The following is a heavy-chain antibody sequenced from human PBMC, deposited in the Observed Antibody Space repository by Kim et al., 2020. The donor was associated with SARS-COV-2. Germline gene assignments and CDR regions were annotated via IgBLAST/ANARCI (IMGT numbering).Heavy chain of an antibody. CDR3: AREPYYDYVWGSYRYSPPFDY. Sequence: ASVKVSCKASGYTFTSYAMNWVRQAPGQGLEWMGWINTNTGNPTYAQGFTGRFVFSLDTSVSTAYLQISSLKAEDTAVYYCAREPYYDYVWGSYRYSPPFDYWGQGTLVTVSS. D-gene: IGHD3-16*02. J-gene: IGHJ4*02. V-gene: IGHV7-4-1*02. CDR1: GYTFTSYA. CDR2: INTNTGNP.